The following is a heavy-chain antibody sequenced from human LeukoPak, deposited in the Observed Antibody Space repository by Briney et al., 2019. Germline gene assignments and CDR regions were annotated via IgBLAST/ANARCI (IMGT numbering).Heavy chain of an antibody. CDR1: GGSISSSSYY. J-gene: IGHJ4*02. CDR3: ARRRYTSGYLDY. Sequence: PSETLSLTCTVSGGSISSSSYYWGWIRQPPGKGLEWIGSIYYSGGTYYNPSLKSRVTISVDTSKNQFSLKLTSVTAADTAVYYCARRRYTSGYLDYWGQGTLVTVSS. D-gene: IGHD3-22*01. V-gene: IGHV4-39*07. CDR2: IYYSGGT.